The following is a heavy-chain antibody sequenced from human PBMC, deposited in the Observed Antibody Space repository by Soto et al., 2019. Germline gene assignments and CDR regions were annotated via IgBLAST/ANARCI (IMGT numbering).Heavy chain of an antibody. CDR1: GFNFGNNW. V-gene: IGHV3-74*01. Sequence: EVQLVESGGGLVQPGGSLRLSCAASGFNFGNNWMHWVRQAPGKGLEWVSRMNSDGRTTNYAASVKGRFTVSRDNAKNTLYLQMTSLRAEDTAVYYCATAEVDYWGPGTLVTVSS. CDR2: MNSDGRTT. CDR3: ATAEVDY. J-gene: IGHJ4*02.